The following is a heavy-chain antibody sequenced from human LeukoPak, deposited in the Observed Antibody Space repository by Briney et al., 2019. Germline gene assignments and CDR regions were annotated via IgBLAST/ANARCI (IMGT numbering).Heavy chain of an antibody. CDR3: ARDPLYFDWPAGFDY. V-gene: IGHV3-48*03. CDR2: ITGTGNTI. Sequence: GGSLRRYCAASGFTFSSYEMNWVRQAPGKGLEWVSYITGTGNTIYYADSVKGRFTISRDNAKNSLYLQMNSLRAEDTAVYYCARDPLYFDWPAGFDYWGQGTLVTVSS. D-gene: IGHD3-9*01. CDR1: GFTFSSYE. J-gene: IGHJ4*02.